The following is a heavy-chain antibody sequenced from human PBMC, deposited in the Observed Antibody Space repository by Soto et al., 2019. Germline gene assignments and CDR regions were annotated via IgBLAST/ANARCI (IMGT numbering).Heavy chain of an antibody. Sequence: SQTLSLTCAISGDSVSSNSAAWNWIRQSPSRGLEWLGRTYYRSKWYNDYAVSVKSRITINPDTSKNQFSLQLNSVTPEDTAVYYCARDLAWQQLVHNWFDPWGQGTLVTVSS. V-gene: IGHV6-1*01. D-gene: IGHD6-13*01. CDR2: TYYRSKWYN. J-gene: IGHJ5*02. CDR3: ARDLAWQQLVHNWFDP. CDR1: GDSVSSNSAA.